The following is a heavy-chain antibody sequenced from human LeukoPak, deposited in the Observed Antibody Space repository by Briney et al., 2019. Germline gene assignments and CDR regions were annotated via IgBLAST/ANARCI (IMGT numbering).Heavy chain of an antibody. V-gene: IGHV1-24*01. CDR3: ATFSYCGGDCYSDY. J-gene: IGHJ4*02. CDR2: FDPEDGET. D-gene: IGHD2-21*02. Sequence: GASVKVSCKVSGYTLTELSMHWVRQAPGKGLEWMGGFDPEDGETIYAQKFQGRVTMTEDTSTDTAYMELSSLRSEDTAVYYCATFSYCGGDCYSDYWGQGTLVTVSS. CDR1: GYTLTELS.